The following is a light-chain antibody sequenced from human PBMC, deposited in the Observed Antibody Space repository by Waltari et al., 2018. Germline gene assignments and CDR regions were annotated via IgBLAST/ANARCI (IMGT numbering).Light chain of an antibody. CDR3: QQFHSVPLT. CDR2: HAA. Sequence: DTQMTQSPSALSASVGDTVTISCRASQAISTYLAWYQQKPGKVPKPLIYHAASLEGGVPSRFSGSGSRTEFTLTISGLQPEESATYYCQQFHSVPLTFGGGTKVEIK. J-gene: IGKJ4*01. CDR1: QAISTY. V-gene: IGKV1-16*01.